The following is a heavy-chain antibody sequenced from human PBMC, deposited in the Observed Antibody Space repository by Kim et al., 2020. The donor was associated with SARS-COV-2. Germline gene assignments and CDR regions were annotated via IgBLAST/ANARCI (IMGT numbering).Heavy chain of an antibody. CDR3: ARGVKLHTRGFDH. CDR1: GGYFSGYY. V-gene: IGHV4-34*01. CDR2: VNYSGST. J-gene: IGHJ4*02. Sequence: TLSLTCAVYGGYFSGYYWSWIRQPPGKGLQWIGEVNYSGSTNYNPSLKSRVTISIDTSRNQFSLKLSSVTAADTAVYYCARGVKLHTRGFDHWGQVTLVTVPS. D-gene: IGHD2-15*01.